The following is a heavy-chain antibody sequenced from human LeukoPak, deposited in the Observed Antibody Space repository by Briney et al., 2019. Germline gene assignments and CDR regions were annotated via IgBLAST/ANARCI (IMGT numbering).Heavy chain of an antibody. V-gene: IGHV3-23*01. CDR1: GFTFSNAW. Sequence: GSLRLSCAVAGFTFSNAWMSWVRQAPGKGLEWVSAISGSGGSTYYADSVKGRFTISRDNSKNTLYLQMNSLRAEDTAVYYCAKPVPSVTPGGSDYWGQGTLVTVSS. CDR3: AKPVPSVTPGGSDY. J-gene: IGHJ4*02. D-gene: IGHD4-17*01. CDR2: ISGSGGST.